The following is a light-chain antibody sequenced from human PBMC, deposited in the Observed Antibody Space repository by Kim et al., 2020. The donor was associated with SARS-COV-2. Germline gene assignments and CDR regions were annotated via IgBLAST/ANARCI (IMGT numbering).Light chain of an antibody. J-gene: IGKJ2*01. CDR3: QQYNNWPQT. CDR2: GAF. CDR1: QSVSSN. Sequence: SWSPGERAPLSCRASQSVSSNLAWYQQKPGQAPRLLIYGAFTRATGIPTRFRGSGSGTEFTLTISSLQSEDFAVYYCQQYNNWPQTFGQGTKLEIK. V-gene: IGKV3-15*01.